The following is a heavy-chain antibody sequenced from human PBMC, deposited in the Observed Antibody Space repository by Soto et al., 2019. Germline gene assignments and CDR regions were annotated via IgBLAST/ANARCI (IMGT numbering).Heavy chain of an antibody. D-gene: IGHD6-13*01. CDR3: ARDGQQQTPYALDV. CDR2: IWYDGSNK. V-gene: IGHV3-33*08. CDR1: GFTLRLHA. Sequence: QVQLVESGGGVIQPGRSLRLSCAASGFTLRLHAMHWVRQAPGKGLEWVAQIWYDGSNKYYTDSVKGRFTVSRDDFKNTGFLQMDSLRAEDTAVYYCARDGQQQTPYALDVWGQGTTVIGSS. J-gene: IGHJ6*02.